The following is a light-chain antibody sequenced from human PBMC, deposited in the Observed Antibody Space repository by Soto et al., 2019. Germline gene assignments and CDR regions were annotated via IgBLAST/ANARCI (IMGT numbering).Light chain of an antibody. CDR1: QSVSSSY. CDR2: GVS. J-gene: IGKJ3*01. CDR3: QQYDGSPLT. V-gene: IGKV3-20*01. Sequence: EIVLTQSPGTLSLSPGERATLSCRASQSVSSSYLAWYQQKPGQAPRLLIYGVSSRATGIPDRFSGSGSGTDFTLTISRLEPEDFAVYYCQQYDGSPLTFGPGTKVDIK.